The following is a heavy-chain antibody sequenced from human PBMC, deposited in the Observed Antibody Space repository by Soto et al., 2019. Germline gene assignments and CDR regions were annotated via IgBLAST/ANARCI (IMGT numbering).Heavy chain of an antibody. V-gene: IGHV4-4*02. D-gene: IGHD2-15*01. CDR3: ARESGGNFDY. Sequence: QVQLQESCPGLVKPSGTLSLTCTVSSGSINTNNWWTWVRQSPGKRLEWIGEIQRGGGTNYNPARKIRVTMSLDRSNNQSSLRLTSVTAADTAVYYCARESGGNFDYWGQGNLVTVSS. CDR1: SGSINTNNW. J-gene: IGHJ4*02. CDR2: IQRGGGT.